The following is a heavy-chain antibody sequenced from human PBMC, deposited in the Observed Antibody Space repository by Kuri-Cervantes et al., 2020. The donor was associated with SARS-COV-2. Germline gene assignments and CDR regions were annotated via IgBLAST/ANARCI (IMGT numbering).Heavy chain of an antibody. CDR2: INHSGST. Sequence: ESLKISCTVSGGSISSGDYYWSWLRQPPGKGLEWIGEINHSGSTNYNPSLKSRVTISVDTSENQFSLKLSSVTAAETAVYYCARHRPTSGYFQHWGQGTLVTVSS. J-gene: IGHJ1*01. CDR1: GGSISSGDYY. D-gene: IGHD2-2*01. V-gene: IGHV4-39*01. CDR3: ARHRPTSGYFQH.